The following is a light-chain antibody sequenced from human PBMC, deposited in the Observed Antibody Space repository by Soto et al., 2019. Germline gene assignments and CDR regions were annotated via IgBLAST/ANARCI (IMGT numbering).Light chain of an antibody. J-gene: IGKJ2*01. CDR1: QSVASN. CDR2: GAS. V-gene: IGKV3-15*01. Sequence: EIVMTQSPASLSVSPGDGASLSCWASQSVASNVAWYQQKPGQGRRLLIHGASTRAAGVPARLSGSGSGTDLTLTISRLLSGDFSGYFCQPHHICPPVYIFGQGTEMQLK. CDR3: QPHHICPPVYI.